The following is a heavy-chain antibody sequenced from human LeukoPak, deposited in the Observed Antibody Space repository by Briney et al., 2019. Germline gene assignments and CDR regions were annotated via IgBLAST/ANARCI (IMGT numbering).Heavy chain of an antibody. CDR1: GGSISSSSYY. CDR2: VYYRGST. D-gene: IGHD3-9*01. V-gene: IGHV4-39*01. CDR3: ARHTGNYDFLTGYIDY. J-gene: IGHJ4*02. Sequence: PSEALSLTCTVSGGSISSSSYYWGWIRQPPGKGLEWIGSVYYRGSTYYTPSLKSRVTISVDTSKNQFSLNLSSVTAADTAVYYCARHTGNYDFLTGYIDYWGQGTLVTVSS.